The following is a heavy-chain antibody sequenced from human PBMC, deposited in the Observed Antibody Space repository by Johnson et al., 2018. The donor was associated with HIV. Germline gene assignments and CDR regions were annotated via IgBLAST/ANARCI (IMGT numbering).Heavy chain of an antibody. CDR1: GFTFSNVW. D-gene: IGHD6-19*01. V-gene: IGHV3-15*01. CDR3: ARAGAVGFDAFDI. J-gene: IGHJ3*02. Sequence: VQLVESGGGLVKPGGSLRLSCAASGFTFSNVWMTWVRQAPGKGLEWVGRIKRKIEGETTDYAAPVKGRFTISRDNSKNTLYLQMNSLRAEDTAVYYCARAGAVGFDAFDIWGQGTMVTVSS. CDR2: IKRKIEGETT.